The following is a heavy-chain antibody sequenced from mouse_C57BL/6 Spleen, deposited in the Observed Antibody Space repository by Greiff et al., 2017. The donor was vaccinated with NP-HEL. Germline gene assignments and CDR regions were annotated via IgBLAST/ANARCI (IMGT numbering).Heavy chain of an antibody. D-gene: IGHD1-1*01. CDR3: TTTDYYGSSYRFAY. Sequence: VHVKQSGAELVRPGASVKLSCTASGFNIKDDYMHWVKQRPEQGLEWIGWIEPENGDTEYASKFQGKATITADTSSNTAYLQLSSLTSEDTAVYYCTTTDYYGSSYRFAYWGQGTLVTVSA. V-gene: IGHV14-4*01. J-gene: IGHJ3*01. CDR2: IEPENGDT. CDR1: GFNIKDDY.